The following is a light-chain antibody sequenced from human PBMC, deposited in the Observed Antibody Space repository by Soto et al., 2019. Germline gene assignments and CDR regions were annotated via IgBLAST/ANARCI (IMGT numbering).Light chain of an antibody. Sequence: QSALTQPASVSGSPGQSITISCTGTSSDVRSYNLVSWYQQHPGKAPKLMIYEVSKRPSGVSNRFSGSRSGNMASLTISGLQAEDEADYYCCSYAGSSTYVFGTGTKVTVL. CDR1: SSDVRSYNL. CDR3: CSYAGSSTYV. CDR2: EVS. J-gene: IGLJ1*01. V-gene: IGLV2-23*02.